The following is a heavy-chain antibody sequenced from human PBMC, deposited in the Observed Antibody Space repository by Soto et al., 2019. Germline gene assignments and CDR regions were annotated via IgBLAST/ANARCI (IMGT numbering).Heavy chain of an antibody. V-gene: IGHV3-74*01. CDR2: INNDGSST. D-gene: IGHD6-6*01. CDR1: GFTFSSYW. CDR3: ARDARYYYMDV. Sequence: EVQLVESGGGLVQPGGXLRLSCSASGFTFSSYWMHWVRQAPGKGLVWVSHINNDGSSTIYADSVRGRFTISRDNAKNTLYLEMNGLRAEDTAVYFCARDARYYYMDVWGKGTTVTVSS. J-gene: IGHJ6*03.